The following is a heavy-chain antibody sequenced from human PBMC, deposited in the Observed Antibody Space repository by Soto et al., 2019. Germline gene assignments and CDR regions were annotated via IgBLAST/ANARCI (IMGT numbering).Heavy chain of an antibody. CDR2: FLASGGNT. Sequence: ASVKVSCKASGYSFFSYYIHWVRQAPGQGLEWMGRFLASGGNTDYAQRFRGRVSMTRDTSTTNTVYLELTSLTSDDTAVYYCARGGATLFGGIDSWGQGTRVTVSS. CDR3: ARGGATLFGGIDS. D-gene: IGHD3-3*01. CDR1: GYSFFSYY. J-gene: IGHJ4*02. V-gene: IGHV1-46*01.